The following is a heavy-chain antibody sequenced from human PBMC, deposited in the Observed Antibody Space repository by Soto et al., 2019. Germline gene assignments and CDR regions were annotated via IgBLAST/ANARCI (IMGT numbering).Heavy chain of an antibody. V-gene: IGHV1-3*01. J-gene: IGHJ4*02. CDR1: GYTFTSYT. CDR2: INAGNGRE. CDR3: ARGGGWVGEASFDS. D-gene: IGHD3-10*01. Sequence: QVQLEQSGAEVKKPGASVKVSCKTSGYTFTSYTLHWVRQAPGQGLEWMGWINAGNGREKYSQRFQDSVSLSTDKSATTAHMELRSLRSEDTAVFYCARGGGWVGEASFDSWGQGTQVTVSS.